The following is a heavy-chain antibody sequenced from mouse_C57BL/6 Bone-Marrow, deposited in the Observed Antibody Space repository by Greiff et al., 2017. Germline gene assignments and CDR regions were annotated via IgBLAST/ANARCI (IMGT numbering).Heavy chain of an antibody. J-gene: IGHJ3*01. Sequence: EVKLVESGGGLVQPGGSMKLSCVASGFTFSNYWMNWVRQSPEKGLEWVAEIRLKTNNYGTHYAESVKGRFNISRDDSKSSVYLQMNNLRAEDTGIYYCTLYLDGFPYWGQGTLVTVSA. V-gene: IGHV6-6*02. CDR2: IRLKTNNYGT. CDR3: TLYLDGFPY. CDR1: GFTFSNYW.